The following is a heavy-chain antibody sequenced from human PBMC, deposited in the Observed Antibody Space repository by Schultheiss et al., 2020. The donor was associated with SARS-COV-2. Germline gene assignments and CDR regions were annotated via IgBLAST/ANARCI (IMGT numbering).Heavy chain of an antibody. CDR1: GGSFSGYY. CDR2: IYTSGST. V-gene: IGHV4-4*07. CDR3: ARDITPYDFWSGYYRPYYYYYMDV. J-gene: IGHJ6*03. Sequence: SETLSLTCAVYGGSFSGYYWSWIRQPAGKGLEWIGRIYTSGSTNYNPSLKSRVTISVDTSKNQFSLKLSSVTAADTAVYYCARDITPYDFWSGYYRPYYYYYMDVWGKGTTVTVSS. D-gene: IGHD3-3*01.